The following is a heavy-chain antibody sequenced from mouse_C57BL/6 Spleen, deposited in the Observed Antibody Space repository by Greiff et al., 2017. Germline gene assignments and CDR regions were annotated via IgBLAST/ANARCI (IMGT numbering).Heavy chain of an antibody. CDR1: GFNIKDDY. J-gene: IGHJ2*01. V-gene: IGHV14-4*01. CDR3: TAGGITTVEGYFDY. D-gene: IGHD1-1*01. Sequence: EVQLQESGAELVRPGASVKLSCTASGFNIKDDYMHWVKQRPEQGLEWIGWIDPENGDTEYASKFQGKATITADTSSNTAYLQLSSLTSEDTAVYYCTAGGITTVEGYFDYWGQGTTLTVSS. CDR2: IDPENGDT.